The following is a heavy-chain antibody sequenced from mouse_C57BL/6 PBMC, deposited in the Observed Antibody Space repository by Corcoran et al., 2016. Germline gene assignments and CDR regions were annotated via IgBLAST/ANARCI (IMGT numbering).Heavy chain of an antibody. CDR1: EYTFTDYY. D-gene: IGHD2-5*01. CDR3: ERSYYSNSWYVDV. Sequence: ELQLQQSVPELVKPGASVKISCKAAEYTFTDYYMNWVQQSHGKSFEWIGDINPNNGGTSYNQKFKCKATLTVDKSSSTAYMELRSLTSEDSAVDYCERSYYSNSWYVDVGGTGTTVTVSA. J-gene: IGHJ1*03. V-gene: IGHV1-26*01. CDR2: INPNNGGT.